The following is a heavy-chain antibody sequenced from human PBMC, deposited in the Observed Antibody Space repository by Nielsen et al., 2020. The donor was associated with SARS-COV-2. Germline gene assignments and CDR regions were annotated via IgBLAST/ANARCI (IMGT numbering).Heavy chain of an antibody. J-gene: IGHJ6*03. CDR1: GGSISSYS. CDR3: AREIAALPLGYYYMDV. CDR2: ISYSGST. V-gene: IGHV4-59*01. Sequence: GSLRLSCTVSGGSISSYSWSWIRQPPGKGLEWIGNISYSGSTNYNPSLKSRVTISVDTSKNQFSLKLSSVTAADTAVYYCAREIAALPLGYYYMDVWGKGTTVTVSS. D-gene: IGHD6-6*01.